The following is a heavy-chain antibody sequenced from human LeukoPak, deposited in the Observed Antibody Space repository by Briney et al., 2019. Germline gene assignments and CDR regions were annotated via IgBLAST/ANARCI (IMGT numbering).Heavy chain of an antibody. Sequence: GESLKISCKGSGYSFTSYWIGWVRQMPGKGLEWMGIIYPGDPDTRYSPSFQGQVTISADKSISTAYLQWSSLKASDTAMYYCARLEGSSWSSYYYYGMDVWGQGTTVTVSS. CDR3: ARLEGSSWSSYYYYGMDV. V-gene: IGHV5-51*01. CDR1: GYSFTSYW. CDR2: IYPGDPDT. D-gene: IGHD6-13*01. J-gene: IGHJ6*02.